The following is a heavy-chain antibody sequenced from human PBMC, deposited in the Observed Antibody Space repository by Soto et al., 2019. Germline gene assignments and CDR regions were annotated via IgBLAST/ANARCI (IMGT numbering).Heavy chain of an antibody. D-gene: IGHD2-8*01. CDR2: INYDGTKK. CDR1: GSIFSAYG. J-gene: IGHJ4*02. Sequence: GGSLTPSSTASGSIFSAYGFQWVRQAGVEGLEWFTLINYDGTKKKCAETVRGQITITRDNSEKTLYLQMNSVGGDDTAVYYCSRGGAGLVYAIDSWGQGTLVTVSS. V-gene: IGHV3-33*01. CDR3: SRGGAGLVYAIDS.